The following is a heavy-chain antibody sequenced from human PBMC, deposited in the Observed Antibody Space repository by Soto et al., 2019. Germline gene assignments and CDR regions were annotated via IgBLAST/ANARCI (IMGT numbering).Heavy chain of an antibody. J-gene: IGHJ6*02. V-gene: IGHV1-69*05. Sequence: GASVKVSCKASGGTFGSNDISWVRQAPGQGLEWMGNIIPIFGTTNNAQKFQSRVTMTTDTSTSTAYMELRSLRSDDTAVYYCARLPLRYFAWPIMGSDCGMDVWGQGTTVTVSS. CDR1: GGTFGSND. CDR2: IIPIFGTT. CDR3: ARLPLRYFAWPIMGSDCGMDV. D-gene: IGHD3-9*01.